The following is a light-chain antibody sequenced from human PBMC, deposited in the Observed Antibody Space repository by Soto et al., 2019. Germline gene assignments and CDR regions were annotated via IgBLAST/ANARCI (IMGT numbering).Light chain of an antibody. V-gene: IGKV3-11*01. CDR3: QHPTSSPIS. Sequence: PTRALYARGGATLSCRASQSVGSYLAWYQQKLGKAPRLLIYDASRRETGIPARFSGSGSGTEFTLTISCLQPEDFALYYCQHPTSSPISFAQGTRLEI. CDR1: QSVGSY. J-gene: IGKJ5*01. CDR2: DAS.